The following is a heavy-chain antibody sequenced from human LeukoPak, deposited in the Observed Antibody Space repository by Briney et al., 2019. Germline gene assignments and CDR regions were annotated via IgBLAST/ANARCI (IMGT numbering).Heavy chain of an antibody. CDR3: ARVRYSGSYRTLYYFDY. Sequence: ASVKVSCKASGYTFTSYDINWVRQATGQGLEWMGWMNPNSGNTGYAQKFQGRVTMTRDTSTSTVYMELSSLRSEDTAVYYCARVRYSGSYRTLYYFDYWGQGTLVTVSS. CDR2: MNPNSGNT. J-gene: IGHJ4*02. V-gene: IGHV1-8*01. CDR1: GYTFTSYD. D-gene: IGHD1-26*01.